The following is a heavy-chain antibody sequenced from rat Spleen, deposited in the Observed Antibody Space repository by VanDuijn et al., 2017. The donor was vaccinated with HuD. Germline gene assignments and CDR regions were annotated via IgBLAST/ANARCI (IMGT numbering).Heavy chain of an antibody. CDR3: ARHSSTYYVMDA. CDR2: ISHDGRSS. J-gene: IGHJ4*01. CDR1: GFTFSDYF. V-gene: IGHV5-7*01. Sequence: EVQLVESGGGLVQPGRSLKLSCAASGFTFSDYFMAWVRQAPTKGLEWVAPISHDGRSSYYRDSVKGRFTISRDNAKSTLYLQMDSLRSEDTATFYCARHSSTYYVMDAWGQGASVTVSS. D-gene: IGHD1-2*01.